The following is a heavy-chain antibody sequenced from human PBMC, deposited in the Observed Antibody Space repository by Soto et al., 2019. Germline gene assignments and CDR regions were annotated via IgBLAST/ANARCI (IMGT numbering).Heavy chain of an antibody. Sequence: GGSLRLSCAASGFTFSSSGMHWVRQAPGKGLEWVAVISYDGSIKYNADSVRGRFTISRDNSKNTIYLQMNRVRAEDTAVFYCAKEAAATGGIGAFDIWGQGTLVTVSS. CDR1: GFTFSSSG. CDR3: AKEAAATGGIGAFDI. V-gene: IGHV3-30*18. J-gene: IGHJ3*02. CDR2: ISYDGSIK. D-gene: IGHD1-26*01.